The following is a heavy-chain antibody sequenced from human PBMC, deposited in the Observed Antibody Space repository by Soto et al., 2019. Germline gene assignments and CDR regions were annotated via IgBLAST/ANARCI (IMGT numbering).Heavy chain of an antibody. D-gene: IGHD3-3*01. CDR1: GHSFSAYY. J-gene: IGHJ6*02. Sequence: ASVKVSCKASGHSFSAYYMHWVRQAPGQGLEWMGWINPNSGGTKYAQRFQGRVTMTRNTSSRTVYMELSGLRSDDTAVYYCARDLIRFSDSIHENYYYGMDVWGQGTTVTVSS. V-gene: IGHV1-2*02. CDR2: INPNSGGT. CDR3: ARDLIRFSDSIHENYYYGMDV.